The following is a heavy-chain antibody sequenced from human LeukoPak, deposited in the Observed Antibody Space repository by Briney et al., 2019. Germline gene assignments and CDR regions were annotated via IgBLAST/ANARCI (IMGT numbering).Heavy chain of an antibody. J-gene: IGHJ4*02. CDR2: ISTSTGDK. CDR1: GYSFILYG. CDR3: ARDDNYGIFVNVDY. D-gene: IGHD4-11*01. V-gene: IGHV1-18*01. Sequence: GASVKVSCKPSGYSFILYGISGVRQAPGQGREWMGWISTSTGDKKYTQKFQGRGTLTTDTATSTAYMELRSLRSDDTAVYYCARDDNYGIFVNVDYWGQGTLVTVSS.